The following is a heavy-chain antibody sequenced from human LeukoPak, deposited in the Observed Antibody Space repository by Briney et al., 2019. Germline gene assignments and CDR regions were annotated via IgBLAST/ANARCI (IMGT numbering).Heavy chain of an antibody. V-gene: IGHV3-21*01. Sequence: GGSLRLSCAASGFTFSSYSMNWVRQAPGKGLEWVSSISSSSSYIYYADSVKGRFTISRDNAKNSLYLQMNSLRAEDTAVYYCSSGALSGDTYYYYGMDVWGQGTTVTVSS. CDR3: SSGALSGDTYYYYGMDV. J-gene: IGHJ6*02. CDR2: ISSSSSYI. D-gene: IGHD3-10*01. CDR1: GFTFSSYS.